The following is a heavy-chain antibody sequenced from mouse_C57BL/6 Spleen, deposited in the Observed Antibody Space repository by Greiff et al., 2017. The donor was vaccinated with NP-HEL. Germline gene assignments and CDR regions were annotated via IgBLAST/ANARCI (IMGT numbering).Heavy chain of an antibody. J-gene: IGHJ1*03. V-gene: IGHV5-17*01. D-gene: IGHD1-1*01. Sequence: EVKLMESGGGLVKPGGSLKLSCAASGFTFSDYGMHWVRQAPEKGLEWVAYISSGSSTIYYADTVKGRFTISRDNAKNTLFLQMTRLRSEDTAMYYGARGTTVVAPGYFDVWGTGTTVTVSS. CDR1: GFTFSDYG. CDR2: ISSGSSTI. CDR3: ARGTTVVAPGYFDV.